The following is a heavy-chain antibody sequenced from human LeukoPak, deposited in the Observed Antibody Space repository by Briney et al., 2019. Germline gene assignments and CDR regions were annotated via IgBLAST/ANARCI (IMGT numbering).Heavy chain of an antibody. D-gene: IGHD3-9*01. CDR2: IRYDGSNK. V-gene: IGHV3-30*02. Sequence: GGSLSLSCAASGFTFSSYGMHWVRQAPGKGLEWVAFIRYDGSNKYYADSVKGRFTISRDNSKNTLYLQMNSLRAEDTAVYYCATHYDILTGPNAFDIWGQGTMVTVSS. CDR1: GFTFSSYG. CDR3: ATHYDILTGPNAFDI. J-gene: IGHJ3*02.